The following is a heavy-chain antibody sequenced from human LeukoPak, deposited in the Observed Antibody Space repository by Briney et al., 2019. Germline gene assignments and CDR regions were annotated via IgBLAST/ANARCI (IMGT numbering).Heavy chain of an antibody. Sequence: SVKVSCKASGYTFTSYGISWVRQAPGQGLEWMGRIIPILGIANYAQKFQGRVTITADKSTSTAYMELSSLRSEDTAVYYCARLGYYDSSGYRRKYDVEVSLQYLTDYWGQGTLVTVSS. CDR2: IIPILGIA. J-gene: IGHJ4*02. V-gene: IGHV1-69*04. CDR3: ARLGYYDSSGYRRKYDVEVSLQYLTDY. D-gene: IGHD3-22*01. CDR1: GYTFTSYG.